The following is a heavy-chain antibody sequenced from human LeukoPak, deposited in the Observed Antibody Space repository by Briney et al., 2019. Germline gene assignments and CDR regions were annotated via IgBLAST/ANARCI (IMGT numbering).Heavy chain of an antibody. CDR2: IYHSGST. D-gene: IGHD2-15*01. V-gene: IGHV4-30-2*01. CDR3: ARETRYCSGGSCYSGMDV. CDR1: GGSISSGGYS. J-gene: IGHJ6*02. Sequence: SETLSLTCAVSGGSISSGGYSWSWIRQPPGKGLEWIGYIYHSGSTYYNPSHKSRVTISVDRSKNQFSLKLSSVTAADTAVYYCARETRYCSGGSCYSGMDVWGQGTTVTVSS.